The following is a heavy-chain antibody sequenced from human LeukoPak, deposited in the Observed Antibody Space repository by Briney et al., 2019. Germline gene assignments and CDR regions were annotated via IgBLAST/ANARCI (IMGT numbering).Heavy chain of an antibody. V-gene: IGHV3-13*01. CDR1: GFTFSSYD. CDR3: ARVGGSSSLGLPYYYYYYMDV. D-gene: IGHD6-13*01. CDR2: IGTAGDT. J-gene: IGHJ6*03. Sequence: GGSLRLSCAASGFTFSSYDMHWVRQATGKGLEWVSAIGTAGDTYYPGSVKGRFTISRENAKNSLYLQMNSLRAGDTAVYYCARVGGSSSLGLPYYYYYYMDVWGKGTTVTVSS.